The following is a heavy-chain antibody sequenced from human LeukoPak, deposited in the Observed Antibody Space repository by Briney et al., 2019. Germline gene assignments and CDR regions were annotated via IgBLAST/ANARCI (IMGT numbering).Heavy chain of an antibody. CDR1: GGTFSSYA. CDR3: ARRGCSGGSCYYFDY. J-gene: IGHJ4*02. Sequence: GASVRVSCKASGGTFSSYAISWVRQAPGQGLEWMGGIIPIFGTANYAQKFQGRVTITTDESTSTAYMELSSLRSEDTAVYYCARRGCSGGSCYYFDYWGQGTLVTVPS. CDR2: IIPIFGTA. D-gene: IGHD2-15*01. V-gene: IGHV1-69*05.